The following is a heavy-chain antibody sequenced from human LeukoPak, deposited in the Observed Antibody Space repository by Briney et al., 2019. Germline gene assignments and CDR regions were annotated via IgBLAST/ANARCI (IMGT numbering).Heavy chain of an antibody. J-gene: IGHJ3*02. Sequence: PGGSLRLSCAASGFTFSSYAMSWVRQAPGKGLEWVSAISGSGGSTYYADSVKGRFTISRDNSKNTLYLQMNSLRAEDTAVYYCAKPSYYDFWSGYYPDAFDIWGQGTMVTVPS. CDR1: GFTFSSYA. CDR3: AKPSYYDFWSGYYPDAFDI. D-gene: IGHD3-3*01. V-gene: IGHV3-23*01. CDR2: ISGSGGST.